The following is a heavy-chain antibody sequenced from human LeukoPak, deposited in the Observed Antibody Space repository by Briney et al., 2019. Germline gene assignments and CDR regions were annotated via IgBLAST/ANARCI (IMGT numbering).Heavy chain of an antibody. J-gene: IGHJ4*02. CDR3: ATASSKSLPN. CDR2: MHLSGST. D-gene: IGHD5/OR15-5a*01. Sequence: SETLSLTCAVSGGSISNNNWWAWVRQPPTEGLEWIAEMHLSGSTNYNPSLKSRITISIDKSRNQFSLTLTSVTAADTAVYYCATASSKSLPNWGQGTLVTVSS. CDR1: GGSISNNNW. V-gene: IGHV4-4*02.